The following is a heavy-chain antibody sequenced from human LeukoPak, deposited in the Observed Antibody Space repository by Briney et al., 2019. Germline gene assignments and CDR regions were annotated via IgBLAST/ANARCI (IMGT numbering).Heavy chain of an antibody. CDR3: ARRGIVVVRPPFFDY. V-gene: IGHV4-39*07. Sequence: PSETLSLTCTVSGGSISSSSYYWGWIRQPPGKGLEWIGSIYYSGSTYYNPSLKSRVTISVDTSKNQFSLKLSSVTAADTAVYYCARRGIVVVRPPFFDYWGQGTLVTVSS. D-gene: IGHD3-22*01. J-gene: IGHJ4*02. CDR1: GGSISSSSYY. CDR2: IYYSGST.